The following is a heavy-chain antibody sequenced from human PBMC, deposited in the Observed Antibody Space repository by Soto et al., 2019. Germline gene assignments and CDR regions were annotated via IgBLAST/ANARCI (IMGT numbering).Heavy chain of an antibody. D-gene: IGHD3-22*01. CDR2: IIPIFGTA. V-gene: IGHV1-69*13. J-gene: IGHJ6*02. CDR3: AKYYYDSICYYSDYYYGMAV. CDR1: GGTFSSYA. Sequence: GASVKLCCKASGGTFSSYAISWVRQAPGQGLEWMGGIIPIFGTANYAQKFQGRVTITADESTSTAYMELSSLRSEDTAVYYCAKYYYDSICYYSDYYYGMAVWGQG.